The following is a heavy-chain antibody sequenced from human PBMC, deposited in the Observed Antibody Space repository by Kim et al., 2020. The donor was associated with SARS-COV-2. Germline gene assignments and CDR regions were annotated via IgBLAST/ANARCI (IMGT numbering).Heavy chain of an antibody. D-gene: IGHD3-16*02. CDR3: TTAWLYDYVWGSYRYDYFDY. Sequence: GGSLRLSCAASGFTFSNAWMSWVRQAPGKGLEWVGRIKSKTDGGTTDYAAPVKGRFTISRDDSKNTLYLQMNSLKTEDTAVYYCTTAWLYDYVWGSYRYDYFDYWGQGTLVTVSS. J-gene: IGHJ4*02. V-gene: IGHV3-15*01. CDR2: IKSKTDGGTT. CDR1: GFTFSNAW.